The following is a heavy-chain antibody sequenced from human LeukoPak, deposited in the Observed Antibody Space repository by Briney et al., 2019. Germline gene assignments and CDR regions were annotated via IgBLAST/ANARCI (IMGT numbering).Heavy chain of an antibody. D-gene: IGHD4-17*01. J-gene: IGHJ4*02. CDR1: GFIFSNYW. Sequence: GGSLRLSCAASGFIFSNYWMQWVRQAPGKGLEWVANIRQDGSETYYVDSVKGRFTISRDNAENSLYLQMNSLRAEDTALYYCAKVGPVTPFWDYFDYWGQGTLVTVSS. CDR2: IRQDGSET. CDR3: AKVGPVTPFWDYFDY. V-gene: IGHV3-7*03.